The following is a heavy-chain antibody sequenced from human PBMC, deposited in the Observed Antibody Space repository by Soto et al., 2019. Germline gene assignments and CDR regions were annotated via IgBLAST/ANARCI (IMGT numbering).Heavy chain of an antibody. Sequence: EVQLVQSGAEVKKPGESLKISCKGSGYSFTSYWIGWVRQMPGKGLEWMGIIYPGDSDTRYSPSFQGQVTISADKSISTAYLQWSSLKASDTAMYYCARRFSGVRYYGSGSYWFDPWGQGTLVTVSS. CDR1: GYSFTSYW. CDR2: IYPGDSDT. J-gene: IGHJ5*02. CDR3: ARRFSGVRYYGSGSYWFDP. V-gene: IGHV5-51*01. D-gene: IGHD3-10*01.